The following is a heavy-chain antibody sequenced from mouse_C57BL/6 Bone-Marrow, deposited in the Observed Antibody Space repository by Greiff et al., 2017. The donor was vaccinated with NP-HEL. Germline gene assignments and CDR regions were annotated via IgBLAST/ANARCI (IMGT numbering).Heavy chain of an antibody. D-gene: IGHD3-1*01. J-gene: IGHJ1*03. CDR1: GYTFTSYG. CDR3: ARGHLWSFDV. Sequence: VQLQQSGAELARPGASVKLSCKASGYTFTSYGISWVKQRTGQGLEWIGEIYPRSGNTYYNEKFKGKATLTADKSSSTAYMELRSLTSEDSAVYVCARGHLWSFDVWGTGTTVTVSS. CDR2: IYPRSGNT. V-gene: IGHV1-81*01.